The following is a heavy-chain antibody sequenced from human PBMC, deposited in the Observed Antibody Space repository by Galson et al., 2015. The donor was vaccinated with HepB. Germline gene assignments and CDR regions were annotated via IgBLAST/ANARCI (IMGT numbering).Heavy chain of an antibody. CDR2: INAGNGNT. Sequence: SVKVSCKASGYTFTRYAMHWVRQAPGQRLEWMGWINAGNGNTKYSQKFQGRVTITRDTSASTAYMELSSLRSEDTAVYYCARASVVVPAAMFRWGQGTLVTVSS. D-gene: IGHD2-2*01. CDR1: GYTFTRYA. V-gene: IGHV1-3*01. CDR3: ARASVVVPAAMFR. J-gene: IGHJ4*02.